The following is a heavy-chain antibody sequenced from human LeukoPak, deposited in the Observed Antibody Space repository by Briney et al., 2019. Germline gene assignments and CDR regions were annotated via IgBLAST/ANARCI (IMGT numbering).Heavy chain of an antibody. V-gene: IGHV1-69*01. CDR1: GGTFSSYA. J-gene: IGHJ3*02. D-gene: IGHD2-2*02. Sequence: SVKVSCKASGGTFSSYAISWVRQAPGQGLEWMGEIIPIFGTANYAQKFQGRVTITADESTSTAYMELSSLRSEDTAVYYCARVRYCSSTSCYKDAFDIWGQGTMVTVSS. CDR2: IIPIFGTA. CDR3: ARVRYCSSTSCYKDAFDI.